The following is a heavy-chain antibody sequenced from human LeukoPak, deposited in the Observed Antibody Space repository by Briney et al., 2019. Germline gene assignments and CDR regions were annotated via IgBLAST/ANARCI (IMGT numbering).Heavy chain of an antibody. CDR3: ARIITESLRRFDY. CDR2: IHYSGNT. CDR1: GGSISSSSYY. D-gene: IGHD1-20*01. Sequence: KPSETLSLTCTVSGGSISSSSYYWGWIRQPPGKGLEWIGSIHYSGNTYYNPSLKSRVTISVDTSKNQFSLKLSSVTAADTAVYYCARIITESLRRFDYWGQGTLVTVSS. V-gene: IGHV4-39*01. J-gene: IGHJ4*02.